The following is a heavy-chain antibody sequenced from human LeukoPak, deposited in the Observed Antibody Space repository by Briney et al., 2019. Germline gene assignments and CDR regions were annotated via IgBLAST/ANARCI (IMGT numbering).Heavy chain of an antibody. D-gene: IGHD5-18*01. CDR3: AREDTATNATFDY. V-gene: IGHV1-69*13. J-gene: IGHJ4*02. CDR2: IIPIFGTA. CDR1: GGTFSSYA. Sequence: GASVKVSCKASGGTFSSYAISWVRQAPGQGLEWMGGIIPIFGTANYAQKFQGRVTITADESTSTAYMELSSLRSEDTAVYYCAREDTATNATFDYWGQGTLVTVSS.